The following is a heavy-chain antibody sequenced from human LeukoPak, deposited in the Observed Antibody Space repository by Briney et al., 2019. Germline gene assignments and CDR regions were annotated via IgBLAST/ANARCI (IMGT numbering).Heavy chain of an antibody. V-gene: IGHV3-21*01. CDR3: ARDPRLEISGMVIDMLDC. CDR1: GFTFSSHS. CDR2: ISSSSTYI. D-gene: IGHD3-3*01. Sequence: GGSLRLSCAASGFTFSSHSMNWVRQAPGKGLEWVSYISSSSTYIYYAASVKGRFAISRDNARNSLSLQMNSLRAEDSGIYYCARDPRLEISGMVIDMLDCWGQGTLVTVSS. J-gene: IGHJ4*02.